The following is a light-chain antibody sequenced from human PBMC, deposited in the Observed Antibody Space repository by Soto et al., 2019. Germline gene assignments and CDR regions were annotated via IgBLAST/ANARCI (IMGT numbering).Light chain of an antibody. CDR1: SSDVGSYNL. J-gene: IGLJ2*01. Sequence: QSVLTQPASVSGPPGQSITISCTGTSSDVGSYNLVSWYQHQPGRAPKLIIFEGTKRPSGVSNRFSGSKSGNTASLTVSRLQPADEADYYCCSYAGSHTFIFGGGTKVTVL. CDR3: CSYAGSHTFI. V-gene: IGLV2-23*03. CDR2: EGT.